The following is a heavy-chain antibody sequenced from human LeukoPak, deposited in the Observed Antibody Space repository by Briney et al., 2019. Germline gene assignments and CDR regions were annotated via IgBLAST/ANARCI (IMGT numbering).Heavy chain of an antibody. CDR2: ISGSGYST. CDR3: ARVGAAGEGPYYFDY. D-gene: IGHD6-13*01. Sequence: GGSLRLSCAASGFTFSSYAMTWVRQAPGKGLEWASSISGSGYSTYYADSVKGRFTISRDNAKNSLYLQMNSLRAEDTAVYYCARVGAAGEGPYYFDYWGQGTLVTVSS. V-gene: IGHV3-23*01. J-gene: IGHJ4*02. CDR1: GFTFSSYA.